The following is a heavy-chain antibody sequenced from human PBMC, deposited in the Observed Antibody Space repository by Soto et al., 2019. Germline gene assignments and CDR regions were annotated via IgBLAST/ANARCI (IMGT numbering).Heavy chain of an antibody. J-gene: IGHJ6*02. CDR1: GYSFTSYW. D-gene: IGHD6-13*01. V-gene: IGHV5-51*01. Sequence: GESLKISCKGSGYSFTSYWIGWVRQMPGKGLEWMGIIYPGDSDTRYSPSFQGQVTISADKSISTAYLQWSSLKASDTAMYYCARPRSSSRNYYGMDVWGQGTTVPVSS. CDR2: IYPGDSDT. CDR3: ARPRSSSRNYYGMDV.